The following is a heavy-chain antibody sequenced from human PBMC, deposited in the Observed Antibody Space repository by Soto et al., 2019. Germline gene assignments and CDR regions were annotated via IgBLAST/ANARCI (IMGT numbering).Heavy chain of an antibody. CDR1: GFTFSSYG. D-gene: IGHD6-6*01. CDR3: AVIEYSSSSGDY. CDR2: ISYDGSNK. V-gene: IGHV3-30*03. Sequence: PGGSLRPSCAASGFTFSSYGMHWVRQAPGKGLEWVAVISYDGSNKYYADSVKGRFTISRDNSKNTLYLQMNSLRAEDTAVYYCAVIEYSSSSGDYWGQGTLVTVSS. J-gene: IGHJ4*02.